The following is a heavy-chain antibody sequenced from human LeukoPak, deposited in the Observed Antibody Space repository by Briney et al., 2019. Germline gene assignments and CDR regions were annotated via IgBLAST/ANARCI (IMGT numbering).Heavy chain of an antibody. D-gene: IGHD2-2*01. CDR2: ISSGGNTI. CDR1: GFTFSSYK. CDR3: ARPYCSSTSCYLDAFDI. V-gene: IGHV3-48*03. Sequence: GGSLRLSCAASGFTFSSYKMNWVRQAPGKGLEWVSYISSGGNTIYYADSVKGRFTISRDNAKNSLYLQMNSLRAEDTAVYYCARPYCSSTSCYLDAFDIWGQGTMVTVSS. J-gene: IGHJ3*02.